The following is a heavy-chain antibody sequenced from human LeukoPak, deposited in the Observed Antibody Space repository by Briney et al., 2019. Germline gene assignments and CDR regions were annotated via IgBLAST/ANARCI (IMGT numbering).Heavy chain of an antibody. V-gene: IGHV1-69*04. D-gene: IGHD6-6*01. J-gene: IGHJ6*03. CDR3: AREQLVQKCMDV. CDR2: IIPILGIA. CDR1: GGTFSSYA. Sequence: GSSVKVSCKASGGTFSSYAISWVRQAPGQGLEWMGRIIPILGIANYAQKFQGRVTITADKSTSTAYMELSSLRSEDTAVYYCAREQLVQKCMDVWGKGTTVTVSS.